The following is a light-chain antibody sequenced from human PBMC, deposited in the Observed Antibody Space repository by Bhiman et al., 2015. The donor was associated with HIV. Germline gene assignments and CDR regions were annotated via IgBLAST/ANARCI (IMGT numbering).Light chain of an antibody. CDR3: QAWDSSSSGV. CDR1: KLGNKY. V-gene: IGLV3-1*01. CDR2: QDT. J-gene: IGLJ1*01. Sequence: SYDLTQPPSVSVSPGQTARITCSGDKLGNKYASWYQQKPGQSPVVVIYQDTKRPSGIPERFSGSNSGNTATLAISGTETMDEADYYCQAWDSSSSGVFGTGTKVTVL.